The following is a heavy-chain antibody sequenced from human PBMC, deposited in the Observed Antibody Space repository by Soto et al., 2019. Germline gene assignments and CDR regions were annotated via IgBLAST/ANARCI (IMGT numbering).Heavy chain of an antibody. D-gene: IGHD3-10*01. V-gene: IGHV2-5*02. J-gene: IGHJ4*02. CDR3: AHRRSYGSRSYFDY. CDR1: GFSLSTSGVG. CDR2: IYWDDDK. Sequence: QITLKESGPTLVKPTQTLTLTCTFSGFSLSTSGVGVGWIRQPPGKALEWLALIYWDDDKRYSPSLKSRLTITKDTSKNQVVLTMTNMDPVDTATYYCAHRRSYGSRSYFDYWGQGTLVTVSS.